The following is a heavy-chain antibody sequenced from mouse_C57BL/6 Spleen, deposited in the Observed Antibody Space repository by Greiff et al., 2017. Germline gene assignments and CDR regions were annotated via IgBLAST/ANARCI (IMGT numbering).Heavy chain of an antibody. J-gene: IGHJ2*01. CDR3: TRDYYGSTSGY. CDR2: IAPETGGT. Sequence: VKLMESGAELVRPGASVTLSCKASGYTFTDYEMHWVKQTPVHGLEWIGAIAPETGGTAYNQKFKGKAILTADKSSSTACMELRSLTSEDSAVYYCTRDYYGSTSGYWGQGTTLTVSS. CDR1: GYTFTDYE. V-gene: IGHV1-15*01. D-gene: IGHD1-1*01.